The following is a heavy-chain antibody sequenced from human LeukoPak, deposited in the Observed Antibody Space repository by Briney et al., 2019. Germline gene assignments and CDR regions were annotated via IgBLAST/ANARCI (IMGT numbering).Heavy chain of an antibody. V-gene: IGHV1-69*05. J-gene: IGHJ4*02. D-gene: IGHD1-26*01. Sequence: GASVKVSCKASGGTFSSYAISWVRQAPGQGLEWMGGIIPIFGTANYAQKFQGRVTITTDESTSTAYMELSSLRSEDTAVYYCASGAPYSGGFDYWGQGTLVTVSS. CDR1: GGTFSSYA. CDR2: IIPIFGTA. CDR3: ASGAPYSGGFDY.